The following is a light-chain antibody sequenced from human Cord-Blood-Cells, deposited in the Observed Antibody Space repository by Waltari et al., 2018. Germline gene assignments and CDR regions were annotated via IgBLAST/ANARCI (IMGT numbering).Light chain of an antibody. J-gene: IGLJ3*02. Sequence: QSALTQPASVSGSPGQSITISCTGTSSDVGSYNLASWYQKHPGKAPKLMIYEGSKRPSGVSNRFSGSKSGNTASLTISGLQAEDEADYYCCSYAGSSTLVFGGGTKLTVL. CDR1: SSDVGSYNL. CDR2: EGS. V-gene: IGLV2-23*01. CDR3: CSYAGSSTLV.